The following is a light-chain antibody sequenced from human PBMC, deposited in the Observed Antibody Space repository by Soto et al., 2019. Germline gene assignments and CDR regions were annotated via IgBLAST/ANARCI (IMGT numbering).Light chain of an antibody. V-gene: IGKV3-11*01. CDR3: QQYNNWPSGT. CDR1: QSVSNF. J-gene: IGKJ1*01. Sequence: EIVLTQSPATLSLSPGERATLTCRASQSVSNFLAWYQHKPGQAPRLLIYDASIRATGVPARFSGSGSGTDFSLTISSLEPEDFAIYYCQQYNNWPSGTFGQGTKVDIK. CDR2: DAS.